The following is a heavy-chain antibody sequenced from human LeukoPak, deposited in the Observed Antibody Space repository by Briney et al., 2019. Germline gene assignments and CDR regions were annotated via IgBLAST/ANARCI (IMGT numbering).Heavy chain of an antibody. J-gene: IGHJ4*02. CDR1: GYTFPSYY. CDR2: INPRGGST. Sequence: GASVKVSCKASGYTFPSYYMHWVRHAPGQGLEWMGIINPRGGSTSYAQKFQGRVTMTRDTSTSTVYMELSSLRSEDTAVYYCARAHVDTTMVTGRFDYWGQGTLVTVSS. CDR3: ARAHVDTTMVTGRFDY. V-gene: IGHV1-46*01. D-gene: IGHD5-18*01.